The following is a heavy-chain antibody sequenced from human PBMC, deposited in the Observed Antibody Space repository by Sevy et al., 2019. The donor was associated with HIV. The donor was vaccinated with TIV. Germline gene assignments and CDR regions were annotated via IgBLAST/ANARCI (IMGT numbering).Heavy chain of an antibody. V-gene: IGHV1-3*01. D-gene: IGHD6-13*01. CDR2: INAGNGNT. CDR3: ARVAGSSSAGGRYYYYMDV. CDR1: GYTFTSYA. J-gene: IGHJ6*03. Sequence: ASVKVSCKASGYTFTSYAMHWVRQAPGQRLEWMGWINAGNGNTKYSQKFQGRVTITRDTSARPAYMGLSSLRSEDTAVYYCARVAGSSSAGGRYYYYMDVWGKGTTVTVSS.